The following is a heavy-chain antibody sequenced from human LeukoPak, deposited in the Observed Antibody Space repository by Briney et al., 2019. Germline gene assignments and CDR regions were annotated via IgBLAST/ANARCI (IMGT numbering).Heavy chain of an antibody. CDR2: IYYSGST. V-gene: IGHV4-39*07. CDR1: GGSISSSSYY. J-gene: IGHJ6*03. D-gene: IGHD3-3*01. CDR3: ARVLVYYMDV. Sequence: SETPSLTCTVSGGSISSSSYYWGWIRQPPGKGLEWIGSIYYSGSTYYNPSLKSRVTISVDTSKNQFSLKLSSVTAADTAVYYCARVLVYYMDVWGKGTTVTVSS.